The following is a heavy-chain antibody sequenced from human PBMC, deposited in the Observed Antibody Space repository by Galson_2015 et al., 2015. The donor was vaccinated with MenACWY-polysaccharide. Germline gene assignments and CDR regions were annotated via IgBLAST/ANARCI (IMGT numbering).Heavy chain of an antibody. D-gene: IGHD3-16*01. CDR3: ARGGRAVSNRNWFDP. CDR1: GASITSGGYF. V-gene: IGHV4-31*03. Sequence: TLSLTCTVSGASITSGGYFWSWIRQHPGKGLEWIASISYDGGTYYNPSLKSRVTLSVDTPKNQFSLKLSSVTAADTAVYYCARGGRAVSNRNWFDPWGQGTLVTVSS. CDR2: ISYDGGT. J-gene: IGHJ5*02.